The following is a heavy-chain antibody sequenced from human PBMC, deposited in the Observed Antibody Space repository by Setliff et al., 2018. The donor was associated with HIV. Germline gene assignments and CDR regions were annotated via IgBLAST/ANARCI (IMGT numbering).Heavy chain of an antibody. CDR2: VNHSGGT. J-gene: IGHJ4*01. Sequence: TLSLTCAVYGGSFSTYYWSWIRQSPGKRLEWLGEVNHSGGTNYNPSLKRRLIISSDASKNQFSLRLKSVTAADTAVYFCARRILRSAFDFWGHGTLVTAPQ. D-gene: IGHD2-15*01. CDR3: ARRILRSAFDF. CDR1: GGSFSTYY. V-gene: IGHV4-34*01.